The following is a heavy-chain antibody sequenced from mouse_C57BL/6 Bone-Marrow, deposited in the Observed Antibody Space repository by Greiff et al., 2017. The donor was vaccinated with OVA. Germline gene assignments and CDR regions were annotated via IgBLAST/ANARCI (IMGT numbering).Heavy chain of an antibody. CDR2: FYPGSGST. V-gene: IGHV1-62-2*01. CDR3: ARHEDGYFDV. CDR1: GYTFTEYT. Sequence: QVQLQQSGAELVKPGASVKLSCKASGYTFTEYTIHWVKQRSGQGLEWIGWFYPGSGSTNYNEKFKDKATLTADKSSSTAYMELSSLTSEDAAVYCGARHEDGYFDVWGKGTTVTVSS. J-gene: IGHJ1*03.